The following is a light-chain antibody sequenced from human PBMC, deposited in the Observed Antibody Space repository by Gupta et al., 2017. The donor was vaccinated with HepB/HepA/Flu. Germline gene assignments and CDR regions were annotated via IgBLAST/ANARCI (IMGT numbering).Light chain of an antibody. V-gene: IGKV2-28*01. Sequence: DILISHSPLYLTVSPEEPASISCRSSQRLLQSDGNNYLDWYLQKPGQSPQILIYVGSDRASGVPDRFSGSGSGTDFTLKINRVEAEDVGVYYCMQALQTPLTFGPGTKVDIK. CDR2: VGS. CDR3: MQALQTPLT. CDR1: QRLLQSDGNNY. J-gene: IGKJ3*01.